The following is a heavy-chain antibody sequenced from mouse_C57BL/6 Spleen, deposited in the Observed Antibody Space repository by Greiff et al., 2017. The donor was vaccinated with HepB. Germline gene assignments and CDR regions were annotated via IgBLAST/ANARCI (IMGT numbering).Heavy chain of an antibody. V-gene: IGHV1-76*01. CDR3: AREGELLPGYY. D-gene: IGHD1-1*01. CDR2: IYPGSGNT. Sequence: VKLMESGAELVRPGASVKLSCKASGYTFTDYYINWVKQRPGQGLEWIARIYPGSGNTYYNEKFKGKATLTAEKSSSTAYMQLSSLTSEDSAVYFCAREGELLPGYYWGQGTTLTVSS. J-gene: IGHJ2*01. CDR1: GYTFTDYY.